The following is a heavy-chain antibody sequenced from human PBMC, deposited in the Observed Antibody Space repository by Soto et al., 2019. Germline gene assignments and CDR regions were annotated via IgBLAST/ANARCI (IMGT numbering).Heavy chain of an antibody. CDR3: ARVGVYCSGGSCHKLFYGMDV. CDR2: IDPSDSYT. Sequence: GESLKISCKGSGYSFTSYWISWVRQMPGKGLEWMGRIDPSDSYTNYSPSFQGHVTISADKSISTAYLQWSSLKASDTAMYYCARVGVYCSGGSCHKLFYGMDVWGQGTTVTVSS. V-gene: IGHV5-10-1*01. CDR1: GYSFTSYW. D-gene: IGHD2-15*01. J-gene: IGHJ6*02.